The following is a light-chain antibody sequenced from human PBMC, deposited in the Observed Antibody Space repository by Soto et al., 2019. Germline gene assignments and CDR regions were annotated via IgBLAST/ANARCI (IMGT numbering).Light chain of an antibody. V-gene: IGKV1-9*01. CDR2: AAS. CDR3: QQVNSSLFT. Sequence: DIQLTQSPSFLSASIGDRVTITCRASQGISNYLAWYQQKPGKAPKLLIFAASTLQSGVPSRFSGSGSGTEFTLTISSLQPEDFVTYWCQQVNSSLFTFGPGTKVDIK. J-gene: IGKJ3*01. CDR1: QGISNY.